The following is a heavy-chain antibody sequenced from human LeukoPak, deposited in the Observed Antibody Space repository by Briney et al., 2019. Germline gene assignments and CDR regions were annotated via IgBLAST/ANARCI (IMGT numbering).Heavy chain of an antibody. V-gene: IGHV3-30*03. CDR1: GFTFSSYG. J-gene: IGHJ6*04. D-gene: IGHD2/OR15-2a*01. CDR3: ASPLAPLSGDGMDV. CDR2: ISYDGSNK. Sequence: GRSLRLSCAASGFTFSSYGMHWVRQAPGKGLEWVAVISYDGSNKYYADSVKGRFTISRDNSKNTLYLQMNSLRAEDTAVYYCASPLAPLSGDGMDVWGKGTTVTVSS.